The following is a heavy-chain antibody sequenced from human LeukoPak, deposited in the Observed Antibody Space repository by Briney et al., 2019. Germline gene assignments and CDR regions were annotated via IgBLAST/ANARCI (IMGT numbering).Heavy chain of an antibody. Sequence: PGGSLRLSCAASGFTFSGSAMHWVRQASGKGLEWVGRIRSKANSYATAYAASVKGRFTISRDDSKNTAYLQMNSLKTEDTAVYYCTTRGYSSSEYYYYYYMDVWGKGTTVTVPS. D-gene: IGHD6-6*01. J-gene: IGHJ6*03. V-gene: IGHV3-73*01. CDR1: GFTFSGSA. CDR3: TTRGYSSSEYYYYYYMDV. CDR2: IRSKANSYAT.